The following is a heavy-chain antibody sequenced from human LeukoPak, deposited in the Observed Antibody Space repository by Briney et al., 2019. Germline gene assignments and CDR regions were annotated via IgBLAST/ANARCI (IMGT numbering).Heavy chain of an antibody. Sequence: GGSLRLSCVASGFTFSSYAMNWVRQAPGKGLEWVSGITGSGGTTHYADSVKGRFTISRHNSKNTLYLQMNSLRAEDTAVYYCARSKSGWFPFDHWGQGTLVTVSS. CDR3: ARSKSGWFPFDH. J-gene: IGHJ4*02. V-gene: IGHV3-23*01. D-gene: IGHD6-19*01. CDR1: GFTFSSYA. CDR2: ITGSGGTT.